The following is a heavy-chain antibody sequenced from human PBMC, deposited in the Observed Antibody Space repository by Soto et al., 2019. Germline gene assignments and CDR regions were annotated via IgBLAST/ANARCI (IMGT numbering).Heavy chain of an antibody. Sequence: GGSLRLSCAASGFTFSSYAMSWVRQAPGKGLEWVSAISGSGGSTYYADSVKGRFTISRDNSKNTLYLQMNSLRAEDTAVYYCAKDALYYGSAGYYYYGMDVWGQGTTVTVSS. CDR1: GFTFSSYA. J-gene: IGHJ6*02. CDR3: AKDALYYGSAGYYYYGMDV. V-gene: IGHV3-23*01. D-gene: IGHD3-10*01. CDR2: ISGSGGST.